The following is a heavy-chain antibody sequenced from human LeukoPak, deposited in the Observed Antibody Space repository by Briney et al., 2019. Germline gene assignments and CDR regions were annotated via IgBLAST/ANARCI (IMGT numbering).Heavy chain of an antibody. V-gene: IGHV3-30*02. CDR2: IRYDGGNK. Sequence: GGSLRLSCAASGFTFSTYGMNWVRQAPGKGLEWVAFIRYDGGNKYYADSVKGRFTISRDNSKNTLYLQMNSLRAEDTAVYYCAKSLNGSGRKRDYYYYYYMDVWGKGTTVTISS. D-gene: IGHD3-10*01. J-gene: IGHJ6*03. CDR3: AKSLNGSGRKRDYYYYYYMDV. CDR1: GFTFSTYG.